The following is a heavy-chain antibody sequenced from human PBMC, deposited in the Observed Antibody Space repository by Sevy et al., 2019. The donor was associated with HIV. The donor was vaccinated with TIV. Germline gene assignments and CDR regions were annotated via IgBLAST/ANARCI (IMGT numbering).Heavy chain of an antibody. CDR1: GFPFSNYE. CDR3: ARDIPVAAVDY. Sequence: GGSLRLSCAASGFPFSNYEMNWVRQAPWKGLEWVAFISTSVSRVFYADSVKGRFTISRDNARNSLYLQMDNLRVEDTALYYCARDIPVAAVDYWGQGTLVTVSS. J-gene: IGHJ4*02. D-gene: IGHD6-13*01. V-gene: IGHV3-48*03. CDR2: ISTSVSRV.